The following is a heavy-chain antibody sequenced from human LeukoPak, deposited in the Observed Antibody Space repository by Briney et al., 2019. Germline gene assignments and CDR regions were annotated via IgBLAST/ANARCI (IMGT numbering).Heavy chain of an antibody. CDR1: GGSFSGYY. CDR3: ARRKGTLEWLRVNWFDP. V-gene: IGHV4-34*01. D-gene: IGHD3-3*01. J-gene: IGHJ5*02. Sequence: SETLSLTCAVYGGSFSGYYWSWIRQPPGKGLEWIGEINHSGSTNCNPSLKSRVTISVDTSKNQFSLKLSSVTAADTAVYYCARRKGTLEWLRVNWFDPWGQGTLVTVSS. CDR2: INHSGST.